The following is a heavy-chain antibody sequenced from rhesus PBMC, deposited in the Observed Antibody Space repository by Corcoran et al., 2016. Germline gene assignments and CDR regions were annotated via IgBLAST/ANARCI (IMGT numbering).Heavy chain of an antibody. J-gene: IGHJ4*01. Sequence: EVRLVESGGGLAKPGGSLRLSCAASGFTFSAYDMDGVRQAPGKGLEWVSRISNGGGSTWYVDSVKDRFTISRENANNILYLQMDSLRAEDTAVYFCVRAIGYWGQGVLVTVSS. CDR3: VRAIGY. V-gene: IGHV3-178*01. CDR1: GFTFSAYD. CDR2: ISNGGGST.